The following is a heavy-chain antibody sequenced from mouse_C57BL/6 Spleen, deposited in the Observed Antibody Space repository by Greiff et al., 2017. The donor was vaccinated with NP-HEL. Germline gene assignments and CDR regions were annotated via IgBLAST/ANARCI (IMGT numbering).Heavy chain of an antibody. CDR2: ISSGGDYI. CDR3: TRDQGDYYAMDY. J-gene: IGHJ4*01. CDR1: GFTFSSYA. Sequence: EVQVVESGEGLVKPGGSLKLSCAASGFTFSSYAMSWVRQTPETRLEWVAYISSGGDYIYYADTVKGRFTISRDNARNTLYLQMSSLKSEDTAMYYCTRDQGDYYAMDYWGQGTSVTVSS. V-gene: IGHV5-9-1*02.